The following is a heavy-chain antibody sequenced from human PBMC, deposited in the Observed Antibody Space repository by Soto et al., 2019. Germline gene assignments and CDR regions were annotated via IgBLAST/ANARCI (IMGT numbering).Heavy chain of an antibody. CDR3: AREAYSSSWYYFAY. CDR1: GGSISSSKW. V-gene: IGHV4-4*02. Sequence: PSETLSPTCAVSGGSISSSKWWGWVRPPPGKGLEWIGEIYPSGSTNYNPSLKSRVTISVDKSKNQFSLKLSSVTAADTAVYYCAREAYSSSWYYFAYWGQGTLVTVSS. J-gene: IGHJ4*02. D-gene: IGHD6-13*01. CDR2: IYPSGST.